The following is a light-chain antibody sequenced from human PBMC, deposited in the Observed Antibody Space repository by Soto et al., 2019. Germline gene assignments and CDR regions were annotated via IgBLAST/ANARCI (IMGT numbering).Light chain of an antibody. CDR1: SGDVGGHDY. CDR2: NVN. J-gene: IGLJ2*01. CDR3: SSYTNINTVV. Sequence: QSVLTQVASVFGSPGQSITISCTGTSGDVGGHDYVSWYQQYPGKAPKLMIYNVNYRPSGVSHRFSGSKSGNTASLTISGLQADDEANYYCSSYTNINTVVFGGGTKLTVL. V-gene: IGLV2-14*03.